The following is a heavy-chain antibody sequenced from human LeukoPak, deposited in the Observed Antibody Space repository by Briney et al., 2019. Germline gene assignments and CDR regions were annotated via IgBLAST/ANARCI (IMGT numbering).Heavy chain of an antibody. CDR2: IIPIFGTA. CDR3: ARVPDGDYPLYYYYMDV. V-gene: IGHV1-69*05. Sequence: GSSVKVSCKASGGTFSSYAISWVRQAPGRGLEWMGGIIPIFGTANYAQKFQGRVTITTDESTSTAYMELSSLRSEDTAVYYCARVPDGDYPLYYYYMDVWGKGTTVTVSS. D-gene: IGHD4-17*01. J-gene: IGHJ6*03. CDR1: GGTFSSYA.